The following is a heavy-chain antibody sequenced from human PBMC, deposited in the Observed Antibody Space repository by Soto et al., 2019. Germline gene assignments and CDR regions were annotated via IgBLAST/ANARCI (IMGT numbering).Heavy chain of an antibody. CDR1: GYTFTDYF. CDR3: ARVGLLVRGIRVNYFDY. CDR2: INPNSGGT. Sequence: QVQLVQSGAEVRKPGASVKVSCKASGYTFTDYFLHWVRQAPGQGLVWMGLINPNSGGTTYAQKFQGRVTMTRDTSITTAYMEVNRLQSDDTAVYYCARVGLLVRGIRVNYFDYWGQGTLVTASS. D-gene: IGHD3-10*01. V-gene: IGHV1-2*02. J-gene: IGHJ4*02.